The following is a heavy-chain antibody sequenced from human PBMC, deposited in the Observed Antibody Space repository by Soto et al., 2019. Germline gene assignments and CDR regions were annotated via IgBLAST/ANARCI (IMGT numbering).Heavy chain of an antibody. CDR1: GGSISSGTYS. D-gene: IGHD5-12*01. J-gene: IGHJ4*02. Sequence: PSETLSLTCAVSGGSISSGTYSWSWIRQPPGKGLESIGYIYHIGASNYNPSLKSRVTISVDTSKNQFSLKLSSVTAADTAVYYCASLRGYSGYDWPHWGQGTLVTVSS. CDR3: ASLRGYSGYDWPH. CDR2: IYHIGAS. V-gene: IGHV4-30-2*01.